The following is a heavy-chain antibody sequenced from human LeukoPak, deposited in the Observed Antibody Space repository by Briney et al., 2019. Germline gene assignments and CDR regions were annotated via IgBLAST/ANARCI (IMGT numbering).Heavy chain of an antibody. Sequence: GGSLRLSCAASGFTFSSYAMSWVRQAPGKGLEWVSGMSGTYGSTWYADSVKGRFTISRDDSKNTVYLQMNSLRGDDTAVYYCAEDYVNLGQCIGGICYPFDYWGQGTLVIVSS. D-gene: IGHD2-15*01. CDR2: MSGTYGST. CDR3: AEDYVNLGQCIGGICYPFDY. J-gene: IGHJ4*02. CDR1: GFTFSSYA. V-gene: IGHV3-23*01.